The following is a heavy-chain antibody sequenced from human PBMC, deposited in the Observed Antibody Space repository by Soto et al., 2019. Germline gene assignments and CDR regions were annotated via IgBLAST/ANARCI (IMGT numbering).Heavy chain of an antibody. Sequence: PSETLSLTCAVYGGSISSGDYYWSWIRQPPGKGLEWIATVHYSGSTYYTPSLKSRVTISADTSNNQFSLRLNSVTAADTAVYYCARQHYYDSSGYYTWNWGQGTLVTVSS. J-gene: IGHJ4*02. V-gene: IGHV4-39*01. CDR1: GGSISSGDYY. CDR2: VHYSGST. D-gene: IGHD3-22*01. CDR3: ARQHYYDSSGYYTWN.